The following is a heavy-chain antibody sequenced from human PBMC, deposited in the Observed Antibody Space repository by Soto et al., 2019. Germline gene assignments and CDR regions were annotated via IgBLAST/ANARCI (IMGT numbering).Heavy chain of an antibody. J-gene: IGHJ4*02. CDR1: GGTFSSYA. V-gene: IGHV1-69*12. Sequence: QVQLVQSGAEVKKPGSSVKVSCKASGGTFSSYAISWVRQAPGQGLEWMGGIIPIFGTANYAQKFQGRVTMTADESTSTAYMELSSLRSEDTAVYYCAGEGVGSGDSSGYYSYYFDYWGQGTLVTVSS. D-gene: IGHD3-22*01. CDR3: AGEGVGSGDSSGYYSYYFDY. CDR2: IIPIFGTA.